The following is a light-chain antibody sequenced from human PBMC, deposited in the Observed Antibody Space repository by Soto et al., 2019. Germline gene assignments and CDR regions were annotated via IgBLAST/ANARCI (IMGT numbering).Light chain of an antibody. CDR1: QSVGNN. Sequence: EIVLTQSPATLSLSSGERATLSCRASQSVGNNLAWYQQKPGQAPRLLIYGASNRATGIPDRFSGSGSGTDFTLIISSLQSEDVALYYCQQYSNWPPAITFGQGTRLEI. V-gene: IGKV3-11*01. CDR2: GAS. J-gene: IGKJ5*01. CDR3: QQYSNWPPAIT.